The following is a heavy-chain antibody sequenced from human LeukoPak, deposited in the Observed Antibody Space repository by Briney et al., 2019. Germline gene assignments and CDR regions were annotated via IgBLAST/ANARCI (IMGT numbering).Heavy chain of an antibody. CDR3: ARHRYCSSTSCYEYYFDY. D-gene: IGHD2-2*01. V-gene: IGHV4-34*01. CDR1: GGSFSGYY. J-gene: IGHJ4*02. Sequence: SETLSLTCAVYGGSFSGYYWSWIRQPPGKGLEWIGEINHSGSTNYNPSLKSRVTISVDTSKNQFSLKLSSVTAADTAVYYCARHRYCSSTSCYEYYFDYWGQGTLVTVSS. CDR2: INHSGST.